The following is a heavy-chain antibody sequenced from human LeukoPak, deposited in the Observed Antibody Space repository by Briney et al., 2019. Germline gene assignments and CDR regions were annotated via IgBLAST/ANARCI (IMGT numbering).Heavy chain of an antibody. CDR2: LIPIFGTA. D-gene: IGHD4-17*01. Sequence: SVKVSCKASGGTFSSYAISWVRQAPGQGLEWMGGLIPIFGTANYAQKFQGRVTITADKSTSTAYMELSSLRSEDTAVYYCATIGATVTTSDWFDPWGQGTLVTVSS. J-gene: IGHJ5*02. CDR1: GGTFSSYA. V-gene: IGHV1-69*06. CDR3: ATIGATVTTSDWFDP.